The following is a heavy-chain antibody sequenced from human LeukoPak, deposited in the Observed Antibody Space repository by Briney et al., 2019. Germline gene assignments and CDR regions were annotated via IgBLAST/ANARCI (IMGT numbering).Heavy chain of an antibody. CDR2: IRSSGSPI. CDR1: GFTFSSYS. V-gene: IGHV3-48*02. CDR3: ARDPHSLDY. J-gene: IGHJ4*02. Sequence: TGGSLRLSCEASGFTFSSYSMNWVRQAPGKGLEWVAYIRSSGSPIYYADSVRGRFTISRDNARNSLCLQMNSLRDEDTAVYYCARDPHSLDYWGPGILVTVSS.